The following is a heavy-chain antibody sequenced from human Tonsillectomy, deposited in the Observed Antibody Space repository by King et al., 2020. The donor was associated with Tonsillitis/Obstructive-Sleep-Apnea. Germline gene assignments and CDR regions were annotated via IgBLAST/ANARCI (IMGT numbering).Heavy chain of an antibody. V-gene: IGHV3-23*04. D-gene: IGHD3-22*01. CDR2: ISGSGGST. J-gene: IGHJ4*02. CDR1: GFTFSSCA. CDR3: AKARDSSGYYSFDY. Sequence: VQLVESGGGLVQPGGSLRLSCAASGFTFSSCAISWVRQAPGKGLEWVSAISGSGGSTFYADSVKGRFTISRDNSKNTLYLQMNSQRVEDTAVYYCAKARDSSGYYSFDYWGQGTLVTVSS.